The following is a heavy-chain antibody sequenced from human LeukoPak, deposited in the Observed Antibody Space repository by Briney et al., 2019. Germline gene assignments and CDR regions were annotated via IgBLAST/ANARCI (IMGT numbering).Heavy chain of an antibody. CDR2: ITSSSSYI. Sequence: PGGSLRLSCAASGFTFTSYNMNRVRQAPGKGLEWVSSITSSSSYIYYADSVKGRFTISRDNAKNSLYLQMGSLRVEDTAEYYCARDPYSGNYGAYYYYYMDVWGKGTTVTVSS. J-gene: IGHJ6*03. CDR1: GFTFTSYN. V-gene: IGHV3-21*06. CDR3: ARDPYSGNYGAYYYYYMDV. D-gene: IGHD1-26*01.